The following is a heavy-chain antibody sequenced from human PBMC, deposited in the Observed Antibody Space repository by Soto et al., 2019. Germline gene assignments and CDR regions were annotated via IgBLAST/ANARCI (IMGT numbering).Heavy chain of an antibody. D-gene: IGHD6-13*01. V-gene: IGHV4-4*02. CDR3: ASDRPYSGSWYEFNWFDP. CDR1: GGSISSSNW. Sequence: QVQLQESGPGLVKPSGTLSLTCAVSGGSISSSNWWSWVRQPPGKGLEWIGEIYHSGSTNYNPSRKSRVTISEDKCKNQFSVKLSSVTAEDTAVYYCASDRPYSGSWYEFNWFDPWGQGTLVTVSS. CDR2: IYHSGST. J-gene: IGHJ5*02.